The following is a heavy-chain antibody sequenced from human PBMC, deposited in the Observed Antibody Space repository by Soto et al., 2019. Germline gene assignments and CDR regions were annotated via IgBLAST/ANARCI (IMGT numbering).Heavy chain of an antibody. CDR1: GGSIISGY. J-gene: IGHJ4*02. CDR3: AGLRGYAGSPIDY. V-gene: IGHV4-59*01. D-gene: IGHD2-15*01. CDR2: ISYSGNT. Sequence: SETLSLTCTVSGGSIISGYWSWIRQPPGKGLEWIGYISYSGNTNYNPSLKSRVTMSVDTPKNQFSLRLSSVTAADTAVYYCAGLRGYAGSPIDYWGQGTLVTVSS.